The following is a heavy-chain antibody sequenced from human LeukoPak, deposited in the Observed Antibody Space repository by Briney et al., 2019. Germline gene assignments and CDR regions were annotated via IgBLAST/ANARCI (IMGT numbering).Heavy chain of an antibody. CDR2: IYPGDSDT. D-gene: IGHD2-2*01. V-gene: IGHV5-51*01. CDR3: ARLPYCSSTSCYERDY. CDR1: GYSFTSYW. Sequence: GESLKISCKGSGYSFTSYWIGWVRQMPGKGLEWMGIIYPGDSDTRYSPSFQGQVTISADKSISTAYLQWSSLKASDTAMYYCARLPYCSSTSCYERDYWGQGTLVTVSS. J-gene: IGHJ4*02.